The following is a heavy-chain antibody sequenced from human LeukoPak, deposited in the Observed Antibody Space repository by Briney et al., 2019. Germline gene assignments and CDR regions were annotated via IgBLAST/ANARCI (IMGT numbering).Heavy chain of an antibody. CDR3: ASVALATSNFNY. CDR1: GGSFSDYY. J-gene: IGHJ4*02. V-gene: IGHV4-34*01. D-gene: IGHD5-24*01. Sequence: SETLSLTCAVYGGSFSDYYWSGIRPPPGKGPEWIGEINHSGITNHNPSLKSRVTISVDTSKNEISLKVTSVSAADTAVYYCASVALATSNFNYWGQGILVTVSS. CDR2: INHSGIT.